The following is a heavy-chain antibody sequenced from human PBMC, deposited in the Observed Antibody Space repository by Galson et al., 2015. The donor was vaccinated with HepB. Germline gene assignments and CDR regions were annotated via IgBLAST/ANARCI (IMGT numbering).Heavy chain of an antibody. D-gene: IGHD6-13*01. J-gene: IGHJ6*02. CDR2: ISSSGSTV. CDR3: ARESAAAGTFADYYGMDV. Sequence: SLRLSYAASGFTFSSYEMNWVRQAPGKGLEWVSYISSSGSTVYYADSVKGRFTISRDNAKNSLYLQMNSLRAEDTAVYYCARESAAAGTFADYYGMDVWGQGTTVTVSS. V-gene: IGHV3-48*03. CDR1: GFTFSSYE.